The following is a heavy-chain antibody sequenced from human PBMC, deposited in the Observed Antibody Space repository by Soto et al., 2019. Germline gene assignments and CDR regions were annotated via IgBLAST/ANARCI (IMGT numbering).Heavy chain of an antibody. Sequence: SETLSLTCTVSGGSISSGDYYWSWVRQPPGKGLEWIGYIYYSGSTYYNPSLKSRVTISVDTSKNQFSLKLSSVTAADTAVYYCARDLGVKWFGEYYFDYWGQGTLVTVS. CDR3: ARDLGVKWFGEYYFDY. J-gene: IGHJ4*02. D-gene: IGHD3-10*01. V-gene: IGHV4-30-4*01. CDR1: GGSISSGDYY. CDR2: IYYSGST.